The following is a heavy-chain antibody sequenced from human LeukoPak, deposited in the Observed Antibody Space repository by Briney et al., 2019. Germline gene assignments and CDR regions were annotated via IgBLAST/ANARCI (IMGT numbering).Heavy chain of an antibody. J-gene: IGHJ4*02. V-gene: IGHV5-51*01. Sequence: GESLKISCKGSGDSFTSYWIGWVRQMPGKGLEWMGIIYPGDSGTRYSPSFQGQATISADKSISTAYLQWSSLKASDTAMYYCASLYYDTSGYDSYYFDYWGQGTLVTLSS. D-gene: IGHD3-22*01. CDR1: GDSFTSYW. CDR3: ASLYYDTSGYDSYYFDY. CDR2: IYPGDSGT.